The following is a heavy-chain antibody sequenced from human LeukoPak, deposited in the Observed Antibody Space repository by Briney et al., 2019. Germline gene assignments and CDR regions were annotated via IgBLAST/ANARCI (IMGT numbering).Heavy chain of an antibody. CDR3: ARRVAVAGTIDY. Sequence: SETLSLTCTVSGGSISTYYWSWIRQPPGKGLEWIGYIYYTGSSNYNPALKSRGTISVDKSKNQFSLKLSSVTAADTAVYYCARRVAVAGTIDYWGQGTLVTVSS. D-gene: IGHD6-19*01. J-gene: IGHJ4*02. CDR2: IYYTGSS. CDR1: GGSISTYY. V-gene: IGHV4-59*08.